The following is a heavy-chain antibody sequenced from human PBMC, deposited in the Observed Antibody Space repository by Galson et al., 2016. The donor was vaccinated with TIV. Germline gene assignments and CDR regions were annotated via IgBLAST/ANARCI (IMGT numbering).Heavy chain of an antibody. V-gene: IGHV3-23*01. D-gene: IGHD3-16*02. CDR2: ISGSGDST. Sequence: SLRLSCAASGFTFSSHAMNWVRQAPGKGLEWVSVISGSGDSTKYADSVKGRFTISRDSSKNTLYLQMNSLRAEDTAVYYCAKDSYSVIVGYFDYWGQGTLVTVSS. CDR3: AKDSYSVIVGYFDY. J-gene: IGHJ4*02. CDR1: GFTFSSHA.